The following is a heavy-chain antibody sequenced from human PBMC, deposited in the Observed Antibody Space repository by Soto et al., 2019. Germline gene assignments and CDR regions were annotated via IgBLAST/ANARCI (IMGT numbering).Heavy chain of an antibody. CDR3: ARSHLYYDSSGYPDY. CDR1: GFTFSDYY. V-gene: IGHV3-11*01. D-gene: IGHD3-22*01. CDR2: ISSSGSTI. Sequence: QVELVESGGGLVKPGGSLRLSCAASGFTFSDYYMSWIRQAPGKGLEGVSYISSSGSTIYYADSVKGRFTSSRDNAKNSLYLQMNSLRAEDTAVYYCARSHLYYDSSGYPDYWGQGTLVTVSS. J-gene: IGHJ4*02.